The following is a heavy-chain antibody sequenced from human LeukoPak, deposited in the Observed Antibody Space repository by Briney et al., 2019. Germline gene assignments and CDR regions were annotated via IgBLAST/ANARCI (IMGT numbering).Heavy chain of an antibody. J-gene: IGHJ4*02. CDR1: GGSFSGYY. CDR3: ARHEWDSSGFVFDS. CDR2: IYYSGST. D-gene: IGHD3-22*01. Sequence: KPSETLSLTCAVYGGSFSGYYWGWIRQPPGKGLEWIGSIYYSGSTYSNPSLKSRVTISVDTSKNQFSLKLTSVTAADTAVYYCARHEWDSSGFVFDSWGQGTLVTVSS. V-gene: IGHV4-39*01.